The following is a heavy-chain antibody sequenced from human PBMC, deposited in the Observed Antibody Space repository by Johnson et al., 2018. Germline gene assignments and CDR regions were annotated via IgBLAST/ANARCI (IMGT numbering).Heavy chain of an antibody. D-gene: IGHD5-24*01. CDR2: ISYDGSNK. V-gene: IGHV3-30*03. CDR3: ASDMDNYYGLDV. J-gene: IGHJ6*02. CDR1: GFNFSRYG. Sequence: QVQLVQSGGGVVQPGRSLRLSCAASGFNFSRYGMHWVRQAPGKGLEWVAVISYDGSNKYYADSVKGRFTISRDNAENSLYLQMNSLRPEDTAFYYCASDMDNYYGLDVWGQGTTVTGSS.